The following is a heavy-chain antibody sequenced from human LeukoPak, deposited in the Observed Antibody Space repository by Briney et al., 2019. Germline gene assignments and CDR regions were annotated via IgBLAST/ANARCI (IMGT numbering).Heavy chain of an antibody. Sequence: GGSLRLSCGASGFTFSSYWMSWVRQAPGKGLEWVANIKKEGSEKYYVDSVKGRFTISRDNAKNSLYLEMNSLRVEDTAVYYCARERKSNYYMDVWGKGTTVTVSS. CDR1: GFTFSSYW. CDR2: IKKEGSEK. CDR3: ARERKSNYYMDV. J-gene: IGHJ6*03. V-gene: IGHV3-7*01.